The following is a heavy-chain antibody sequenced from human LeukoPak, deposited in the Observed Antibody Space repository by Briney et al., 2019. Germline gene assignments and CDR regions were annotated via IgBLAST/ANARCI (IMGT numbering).Heavy chain of an antibody. CDR3: AREESDYYDSSGYYYRYFDY. V-gene: IGHV1-69*13. D-gene: IGHD3-22*01. CDR1: GGTFSSYA. CDR2: IIPIFGTA. Sequence: SVKVSCKASGGTFSSYAISWLRQAPGQGLEWMGGIIPIFGTANYAQKFQGRVTITADESTSTAYMELRSLRSDDTAVYYCAREESDYYDSSGYYYRYFDYWGQGTLVTVSS. J-gene: IGHJ4*02.